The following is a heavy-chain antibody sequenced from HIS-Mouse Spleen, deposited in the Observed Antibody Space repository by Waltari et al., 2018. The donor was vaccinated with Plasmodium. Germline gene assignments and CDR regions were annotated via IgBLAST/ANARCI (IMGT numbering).Heavy chain of an antibody. V-gene: IGHV5-51*03. CDR1: GYCFPSSW. CDR2: IYPGDSDT. D-gene: IGHD2-21*02. Sequence: EVQLVQSGAEVKKPGASLKISCQGSGYCFPSSWLVWVRLMPGKGLVWMGIIYPGDSDTRYSPSFQGQVTISADKSISTAYLQWSSLKASDTAMYYCATSLLLRYFDYWGQGTLVTVSS. CDR3: ATSLLLRYFDY. J-gene: IGHJ4*02.